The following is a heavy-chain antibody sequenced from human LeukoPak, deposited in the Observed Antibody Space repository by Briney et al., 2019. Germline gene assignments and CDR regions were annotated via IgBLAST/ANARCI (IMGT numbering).Heavy chain of an antibody. CDR2: ISSSGSTI. CDR3: ASEDIVATRIPFDY. V-gene: IGHV3-48*03. J-gene: IGHJ4*02. Sequence: GGSLRLSCAASGFTLSSYEMNWVRQAPGKGLEWVSYISSSGSTIYYADSVKGRFTISRDNAKNSLYLQMNSLRAEDTAVYYCASEDIVATRIPFDYWGQGTLVTASS. CDR1: GFTLSSYE. D-gene: IGHD5-12*01.